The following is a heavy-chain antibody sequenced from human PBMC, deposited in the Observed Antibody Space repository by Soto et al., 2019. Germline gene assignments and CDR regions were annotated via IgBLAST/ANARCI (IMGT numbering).Heavy chain of an antibody. J-gene: IGHJ4*02. Sequence: EVQVLESGGGLVQPGGSLRLSCAASGFTFSSYAMTWVRQAPGKGLEWVSTISGTGATTYYADSVKGRFTISRDNSKNTLYLQMNSLRADDTAVYYCAQGRGGDNNGGRILDCWGQGTLVTVSS. CDR3: AQGRGGDNNGGRILDC. CDR2: ISGTGATT. CDR1: GFTFSSYA. V-gene: IGHV3-23*01. D-gene: IGHD2-21*01.